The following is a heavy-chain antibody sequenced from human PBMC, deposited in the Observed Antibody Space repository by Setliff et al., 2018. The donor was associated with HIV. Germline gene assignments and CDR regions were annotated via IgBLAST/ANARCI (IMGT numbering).Heavy chain of an antibody. CDR2: SYHSGSP. V-gene: IGHV4-31*03. J-gene: IGHJ6*02. CDR3: ARMGAARPLYYYGMDV. CDR1: RGSLSSGGYY. Sequence: SETLSLTCSVFRGSLSSGGYYWSWIRQHPGKGLEWIGYSYHSGSPSYNPSLKSRTTISVDTSKNEFSLKLSSVTAADTAVYYCARMGAARPLYYYGMDVWGRGTMVTVS. D-gene: IGHD6-6*01.